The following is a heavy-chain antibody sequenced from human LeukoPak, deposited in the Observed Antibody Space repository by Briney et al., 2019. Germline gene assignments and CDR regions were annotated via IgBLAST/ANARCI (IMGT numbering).Heavy chain of an antibody. Sequence: ASVKVSCKASGYTFIAYYIHWVRQAPGQGLEWMGWINPNSGDTLYAQNFQGRVTMTRDTSISTAYMELTRLTSDDTAVCYCARGGLMAGIDWGQGTLVTVSS. J-gene: IGHJ4*02. D-gene: IGHD6-19*01. V-gene: IGHV1-2*02. CDR1: GYTFIAYY. CDR3: ARGGLMAGID. CDR2: INPNSGDT.